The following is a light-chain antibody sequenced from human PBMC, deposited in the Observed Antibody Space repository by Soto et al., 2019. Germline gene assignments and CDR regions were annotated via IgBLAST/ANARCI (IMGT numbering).Light chain of an antibody. J-gene: IGKJ1*01. CDR3: QQSYSTPPT. CDR1: QSISTR. V-gene: IGKV1-39*01. CDR2: SAS. Sequence: DIKMTQSPSSLSASVGDRVTITCRSSQSISTRLNWYQRKPGQAPTVLISSASSLQRGVPPRFSGSGSGTNFTLTISGLQPDDFSTYFCQQSYSTPPTSGQGTNVDVK.